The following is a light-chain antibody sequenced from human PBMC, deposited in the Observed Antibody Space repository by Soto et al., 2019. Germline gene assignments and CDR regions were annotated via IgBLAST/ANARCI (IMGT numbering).Light chain of an antibody. CDR2: DVS. CDR1: SSDVGGYNY. J-gene: IGLJ3*02. Sequence: QSVLTQPRSVSGSPGQSVTISCTGTSSDVGGYNYVSWYQQHPGKAPKLMIYDVSQRPSGVPDHFSGSKSGNTASLTISGLQAEDEADYYCCSYAGSYTHWVFGGGTKLTVL. V-gene: IGLV2-11*01. CDR3: CSYAGSYTHWV.